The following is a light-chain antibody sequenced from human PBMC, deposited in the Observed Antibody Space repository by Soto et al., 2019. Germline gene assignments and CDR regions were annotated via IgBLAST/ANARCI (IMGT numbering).Light chain of an antibody. CDR1: QSVDSN. CDR2: GAF. V-gene: IGKV3-15*01. Sequence: EIVVTQSPATLSVSPGERATLSCRTSQSVDSNLAWYQHKSGQAPSLLIYGAFTRATGVPARFSGGGSGSEFTLTISSLQSEDFAVYFCQQYKSWPPWTFGQGTKVDIK. CDR3: QQYKSWPPWT. J-gene: IGKJ1*01.